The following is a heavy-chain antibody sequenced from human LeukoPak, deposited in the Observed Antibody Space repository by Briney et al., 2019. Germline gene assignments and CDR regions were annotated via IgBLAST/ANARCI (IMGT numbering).Heavy chain of an antibody. J-gene: IGHJ4*02. D-gene: IGHD3-22*01. CDR1: GFSFSTYA. V-gene: IGHV3-23*01. CDR2: ISGSGGST. CDR3: AKDRPNYYGSNGHYYRRDGDY. Sequence: GGSLRLSCAASGFSFSTYAMSWVRQAPGKGLEWVSGISGSGGSTYYADSVKGRFTISRDSSKNTLHLQMNGLRAEDTAVYFCAKDRPNYYGSNGHYYRRDGDYWGQGTLVTVSS.